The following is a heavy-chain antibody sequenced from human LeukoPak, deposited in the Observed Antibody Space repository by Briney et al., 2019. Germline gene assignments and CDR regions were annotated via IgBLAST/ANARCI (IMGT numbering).Heavy chain of an antibody. Sequence: SETLSLTCTVSGGSISSSSYYWGWIRQPPGKGLEWIGSIYYSGSTYYNPSLKSRVTISVDTSKNQFSLRLSSVTAADTAVYYCARDPERFRFKRSRGFWFDPWGQGTLVTVSS. CDR1: GGSISSSSYY. D-gene: IGHD3-16*01. CDR2: IYYSGST. J-gene: IGHJ5*02. V-gene: IGHV4-39*07. CDR3: ARDPERFRFKRSRGFWFDP.